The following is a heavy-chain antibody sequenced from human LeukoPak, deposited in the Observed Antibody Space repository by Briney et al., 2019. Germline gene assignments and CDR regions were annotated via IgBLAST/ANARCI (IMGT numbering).Heavy chain of an antibody. CDR1: GLTFSSNG. CDR3: AREFGELLVYYYYYYMDV. V-gene: IGHV3-30*02. D-gene: IGHD3-10*01. J-gene: IGHJ6*03. Sequence: GGSLRLSCAGSGLTFSSNGIHWARQAPGKGLEWVAFIQYDGNNKEYKDYADSVKGRFTISRDNAKNSLYLQMNSLRAEDTAVYYCAREFGELLVYYYYYYMDVWGKGTTVTISS. CDR2: IQYDGN.